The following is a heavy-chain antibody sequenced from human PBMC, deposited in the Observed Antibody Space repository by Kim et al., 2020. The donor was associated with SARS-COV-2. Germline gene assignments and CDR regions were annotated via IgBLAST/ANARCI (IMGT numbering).Heavy chain of an antibody. V-gene: IGHV3-7*01. CDR3: ARPQLQDAFDI. CDR1: GFTFSSYW. CDR2: IKQDGSEK. Sequence: GGSLRLSCAASGFTFSSYWMSWVRQAPGKGLEWVANIKQDGSEKYYVDSVNGRFTISRDNAKNSLYLQMNSLRAEDTAVYYCARPQLQDAFDIWGQGTMVTVSS. J-gene: IGHJ3*02. D-gene: IGHD1-1*01.